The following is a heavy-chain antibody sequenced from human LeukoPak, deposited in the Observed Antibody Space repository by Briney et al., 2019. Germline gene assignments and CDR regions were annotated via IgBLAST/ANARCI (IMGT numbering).Heavy chain of an antibody. Sequence: SETLSLTCTVSGGSISSYYWSWIRQPAGKGLEWIGRIYISGSTNYNPSLKSRVTMSVDTSKNQFSLKLSSVTAADTAVYYCARETSQKGAHYMDVWGKGTTVTISS. D-gene: IGHD3-16*01. J-gene: IGHJ6*03. V-gene: IGHV4-4*07. CDR1: GGSISSYY. CDR3: ARETSQKGAHYMDV. CDR2: IYISGST.